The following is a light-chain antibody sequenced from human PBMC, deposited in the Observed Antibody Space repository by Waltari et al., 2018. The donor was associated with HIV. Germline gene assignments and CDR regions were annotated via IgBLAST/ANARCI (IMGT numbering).Light chain of an antibody. J-gene: IGLJ2*01. CDR2: KDN. V-gene: IGLV3-25*03. CDR1: ALANQY. Sequence: SYELAQPFSVSVSPGQTAAITCFGDALANQYTNWYQQKPGQSPVLVICKDNESPSGVPERFSGSRSGTTVTLTISGVQAEDEADYYCQSTDVRGSQVIFGGGTKLTVL. CDR3: QSTDVRGSQVI.